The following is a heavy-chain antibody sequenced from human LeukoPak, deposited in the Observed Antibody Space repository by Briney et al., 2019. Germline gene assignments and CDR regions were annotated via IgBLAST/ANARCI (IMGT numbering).Heavy chain of an antibody. D-gene: IGHD3-22*01. CDR2: IKSKTDGGTT. J-gene: IGHJ4*02. V-gene: IGHV3-15*01. Sequence: PGGSLRLSCAASGFTFSNAWMSWVRQAPGKGLEWVGRIKSKTDGGTTDYAAPVKGRFTISRDDSKNTLYLQMNRLKTEDTAVYYCTTDRYYDSSGYYYNYWGQGTLVTVSS. CDR1: GFTFSNAW. CDR3: TTDRYYDSSGYYYNY.